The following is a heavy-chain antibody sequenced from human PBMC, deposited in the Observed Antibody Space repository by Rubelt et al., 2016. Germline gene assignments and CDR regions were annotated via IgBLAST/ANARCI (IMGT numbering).Heavy chain of an antibody. CDR2: IYYSGST. CDR3: ARQKCDDSSRYSWYIDL. V-gene: IGHV4-59*08. Sequence: QVQLQESGPGLVKPSETLSLTCTVSGGSISSYYWSWIRQPPGKGLEWIGYIYYSGSTNYNPSLKSRVTISVDTSKIQFSLKLSSVTAADMAGYYCARQKCDDSSRYSWYIDLWGRGTLVTDTS. D-gene: IGHD3-22*01. CDR1: GGSISSYY. J-gene: IGHJ2*01.